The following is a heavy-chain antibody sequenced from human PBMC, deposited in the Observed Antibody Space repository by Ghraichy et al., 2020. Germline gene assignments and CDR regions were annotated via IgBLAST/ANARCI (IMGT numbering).Heavy chain of an antibody. Sequence: GESLNISCAASGFTFSSYAMSWVRQAPGKGLEWVSAISGSGGSTYYADSVKGRFTISRDNSKNTLYLQMNSLRAEDTAVYYCAKARHYYDSSGYDYWGQGTLVTVSS. V-gene: IGHV3-23*01. J-gene: IGHJ4*02. CDR1: GFTFSSYA. CDR2: ISGSGGST. CDR3: AKARHYYDSSGYDY. D-gene: IGHD3-22*01.